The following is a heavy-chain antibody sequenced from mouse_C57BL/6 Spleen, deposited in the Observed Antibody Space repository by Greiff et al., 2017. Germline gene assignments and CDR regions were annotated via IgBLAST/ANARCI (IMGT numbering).Heavy chain of an antibody. CDR1: GYAFTNYL. V-gene: IGHV1-54*01. D-gene: IGHD1-1*01. CDR3: ARKDGTGNY. CDR2: INPGSGGT. Sequence: QVQLKQSGAELVRPGTSVKVSCKASGYAFTNYLIGWVKQRPGQGLEWIGVINPGSGGTNYNEKFKGKATLTADKSSSTAYMQLSSLTSEDSAVYFCARKDGTGNYWGQGTTLTVSS. J-gene: IGHJ2*01.